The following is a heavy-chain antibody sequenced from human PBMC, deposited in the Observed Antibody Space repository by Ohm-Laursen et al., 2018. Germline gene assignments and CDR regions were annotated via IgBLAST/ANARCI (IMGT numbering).Heavy chain of an antibody. Sequence: SLRLSCAASTLTFSNCGMHWVRQAPGKGLEWVADIWYDGTNKKYGDSVKGRFTISRDNSKKKLYLQMNSLRAEDTAVYYCAKQPPAPAGTYDYWGQGTLVTVSS. D-gene: IGHD6-13*01. CDR2: IWYDGTNK. J-gene: IGHJ4*02. V-gene: IGHV3-33*06. CDR3: AKQPPAPAGTYDY. CDR1: TLTFSNCG.